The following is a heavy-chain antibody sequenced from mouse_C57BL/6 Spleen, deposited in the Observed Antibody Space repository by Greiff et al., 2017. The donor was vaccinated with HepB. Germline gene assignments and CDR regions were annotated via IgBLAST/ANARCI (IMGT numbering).Heavy chain of an antibody. D-gene: IGHD2-5*01. Sequence: EVMLVESGGGLVKPGGSLKLSCAASGFTFSSYAMSWVRQTPEKRLEWVATISDGGSYTYYPDNVKGRFTISRDNAKNNLYLQMSHLKSEDTAMYYCARDTNYSNYVFAYWGQGTLVTVSA. CDR1: GFTFSSYA. V-gene: IGHV5-4*01. J-gene: IGHJ3*01. CDR2: ISDGGSYT. CDR3: ARDTNYSNYVFAY.